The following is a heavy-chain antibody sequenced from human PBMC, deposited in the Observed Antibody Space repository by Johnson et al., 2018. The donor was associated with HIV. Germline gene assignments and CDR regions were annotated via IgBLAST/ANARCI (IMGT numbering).Heavy chain of an antibody. Sequence: VQLVESGGGVVRPGGSLRLSCAASGFTFDDYGMNWVRQAPGKGLEWVSGINWSGDTIGYADSVKGRFTISRDNSKNTLYLQMNSLRAEDTAVYYCAKFAVAGFDIWGQGTMVTVSS. D-gene: IGHD6-19*01. CDR3: AKFAVAGFDI. J-gene: IGHJ3*02. CDR1: GFTFDDYG. V-gene: IGHV3-20*04. CDR2: INWSGDTI.